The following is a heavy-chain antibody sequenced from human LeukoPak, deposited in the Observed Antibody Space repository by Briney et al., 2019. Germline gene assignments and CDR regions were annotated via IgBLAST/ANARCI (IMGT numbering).Heavy chain of an antibody. CDR3: ARSYWGSDYYYYYMDV. CDR1: GYTFTGYY. Sequence: ASVKVSCKASGYTFTGYYMHWVRQAPGQGLEWMGWINPNSGGTNYAQKFQGRVTMTRDTSISTAYLQWSSLKASDTAMYYCARSYWGSDYYYYYMDVWGKGTTVTVSS. CDR2: INPNSGGT. J-gene: IGHJ6*03. D-gene: IGHD7-27*01. V-gene: IGHV1-2*02.